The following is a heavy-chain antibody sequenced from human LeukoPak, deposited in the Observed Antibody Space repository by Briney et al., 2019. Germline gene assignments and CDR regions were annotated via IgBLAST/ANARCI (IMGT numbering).Heavy chain of an antibody. CDR1: GYTFTVYY. V-gene: IGHV1-2*02. Sequence: ASVKVSCKASGYTFTVYYMHWVRQAPGQGLEWMGWINPNSGGTNYAQKFQGRVTMTRDTSISTAYMELSRLRSDDTAVYYCARRYYDSSGYYFNWFDPWGQGTLVTVSS. CDR3: ARRYYDSSGYYFNWFDP. CDR2: INPNSGGT. D-gene: IGHD3-22*01. J-gene: IGHJ5*02.